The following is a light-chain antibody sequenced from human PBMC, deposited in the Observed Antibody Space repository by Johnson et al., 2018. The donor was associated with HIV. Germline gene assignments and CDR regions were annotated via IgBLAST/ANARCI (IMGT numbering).Light chain of an antibody. CDR1: SSNIVNNY. J-gene: IGLJ1*01. CDR3: GTWDSSLSTYV. CDR2: DNN. Sequence: QSVLTQPPSVSAAPGQKVTISCSGGSSNIVNNYVSWYQQFPGTAPKLLIYDNNKRPSGIPDRFSGSKSGTSANLGITGPQTGDEADYYCGTWDSSLSTYVFGTGTKVTVL. V-gene: IGLV1-51*01.